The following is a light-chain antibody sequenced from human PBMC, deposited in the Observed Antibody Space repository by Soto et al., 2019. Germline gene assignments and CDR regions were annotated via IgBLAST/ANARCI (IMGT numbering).Light chain of an antibody. CDR2: GAS. CDR3: QQYGSPPQT. Sequence: EIVFTQAPGSLSLSPGGRATLSCRASLSVSNNYLAWYQQKPGQAPRLLIYGASNRATGIPDRFSGSGSGTDFTLTISRLEPEDFAVYYCQQYGSPPQTFGQGTKVDIK. V-gene: IGKV3-20*01. CDR1: LSVSNNY. J-gene: IGKJ1*01.